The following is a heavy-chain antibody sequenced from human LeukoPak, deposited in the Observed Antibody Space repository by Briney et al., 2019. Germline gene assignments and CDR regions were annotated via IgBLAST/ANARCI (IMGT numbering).Heavy chain of an antibody. J-gene: IGHJ6*03. CDR3: ARDLRKQLPVYYYYYYMDV. CDR1: GYTFTGYY. CDR2: INPNSGGT. Sequence: ASVKVSCKASGYTFTGYYMHWVRQAPGQGLEWMGWINPNSGGTNYAQKFQGRVTMTRDTSISTAYMELSRLRSDDTAVYYCARDLRKQLPVYYYYYYMDVWGKGTTVTVSS. V-gene: IGHV1-2*02. D-gene: IGHD6-13*01.